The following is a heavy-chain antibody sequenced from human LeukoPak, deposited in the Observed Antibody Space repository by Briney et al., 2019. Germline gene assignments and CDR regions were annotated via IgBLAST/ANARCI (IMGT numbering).Heavy chain of an antibody. J-gene: IGHJ4*02. CDR3: ARHVAPDMDYFDY. CDR2: IRYTGST. D-gene: IGHD2-15*01. Sequence: SETLSLTCTVSGGSISGYYWTWIRQSPGKRPEWLAYIRYTGSTNYNPSLKSRLSLSVDTSKNQFSLTLTPVTAADTAVYYCARHVAPDMDYFDYWGPGTLVTVSP. V-gene: IGHV4-59*08. CDR1: GGSISGYY.